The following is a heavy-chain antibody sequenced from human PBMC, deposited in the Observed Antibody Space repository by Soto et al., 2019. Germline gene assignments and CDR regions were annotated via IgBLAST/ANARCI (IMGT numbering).Heavy chain of an antibody. CDR1: GGTFSSYA. Sequence: GASVKVSCKASGGTFSSYAISWVRQAPGQGLEWMGGIIPIFGTANYAQKFQGRVTITADESTSTAYMELSSLRSEDTAVYYCARDDWPKAGYGMDVWGQGTTVTVSS. D-gene: IGHD3-9*01. CDR3: ARDDWPKAGYGMDV. J-gene: IGHJ6*02. V-gene: IGHV1-69*13. CDR2: IIPIFGTA.